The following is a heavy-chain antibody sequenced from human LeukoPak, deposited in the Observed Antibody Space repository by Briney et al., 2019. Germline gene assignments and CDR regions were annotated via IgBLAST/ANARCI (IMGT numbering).Heavy chain of an antibody. Sequence: SETLSLTCGVYGGSFSGYYWSWIRRPPGKGLEWIGEINHSGSTNDNPSLKSRVTISVDTSKNQFSLKLSSVSAADTAVYYCAIGGPGPGAGATTFVDYWGQGTLVTVSS. J-gene: IGHJ4*02. D-gene: IGHD1-26*01. V-gene: IGHV4-34*01. CDR2: INHSGST. CDR1: GGSFSGYY. CDR3: AIGGPGPGAGATTFVDY.